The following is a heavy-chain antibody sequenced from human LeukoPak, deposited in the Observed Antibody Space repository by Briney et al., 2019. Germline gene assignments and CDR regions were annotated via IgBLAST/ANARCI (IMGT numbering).Heavy chain of an antibody. CDR2: ISSSGSTI. V-gene: IGHV3-48*03. D-gene: IGHD6-25*01. CDR3: ARSIAAYYFDY. J-gene: IGHJ4*02. Sequence: GGSLRLSCAASGFTFSSYEMSWVRQAPGKGLEWVSYISSSGSTIYYADSVKGRFTISRDNAKNSLYLQMNSLRAEDTAVYYCARSIAAYYFDYWGQGTLVTVSS. CDR1: GFTFSSYE.